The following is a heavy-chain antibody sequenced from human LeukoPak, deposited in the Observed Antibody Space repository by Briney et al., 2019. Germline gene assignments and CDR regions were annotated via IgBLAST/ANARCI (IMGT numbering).Heavy chain of an antibody. Sequence: GGSLGLSCAASGFTFSSYGMSWVRQAPGKGLEWVSAISGSGGSTYYADSVKGRFTISRDNSKNTLYLQMNSLRAEDTAVYYCARSPADWLLSEWGQGTLVTVSS. CDR1: GFTFSSYG. D-gene: IGHD3-9*01. CDR2: ISGSGGST. V-gene: IGHV3-23*01. CDR3: ARSPADWLLSE. J-gene: IGHJ4*02.